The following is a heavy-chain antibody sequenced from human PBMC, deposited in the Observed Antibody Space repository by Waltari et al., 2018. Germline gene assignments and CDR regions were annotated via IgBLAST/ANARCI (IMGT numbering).Heavy chain of an antibody. CDR3: ARSYSSGWYMWWFDP. CDR1: GYSISSGYY. CDR2: IYHSGST. D-gene: IGHD6-19*01. J-gene: IGHJ5*02. V-gene: IGHV4-38-2*01. Sequence: QVQLQESGPGLVKPSETLSLTCAVSGYSISSGYYWGWIRQPPGKGLEWIGSIYHSGSTYYNPSLKSRVTISVDTSKNQFSLKLSSVTAADTAVYYCARSYSSGWYMWWFDPWGQGTLVTVSS.